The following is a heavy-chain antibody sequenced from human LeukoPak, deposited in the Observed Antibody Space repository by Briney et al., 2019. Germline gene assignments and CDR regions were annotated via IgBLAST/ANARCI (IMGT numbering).Heavy chain of an antibody. V-gene: IGHV3-66*01. CDR1: GFTFSSYA. D-gene: IGHD1-26*01. CDR2: IYSGGST. CDR3: ARGNGGSYWGRPDAFDI. Sequence: GRSLRLSCAASGFTFSSYAMSWVRQAPGKGLEWVSVIYSGGSTYYADSVKGRFTISRDNSKNTLYLQMNSLRAEDTAVYYCARGNGGSYWGRPDAFDIWGQGTMVTVSS. J-gene: IGHJ3*02.